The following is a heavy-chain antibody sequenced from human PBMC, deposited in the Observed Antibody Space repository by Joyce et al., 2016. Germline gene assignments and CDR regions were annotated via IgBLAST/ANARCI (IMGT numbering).Heavy chain of an antibody. CDR2: IYYSGTT. CDR1: GGSIRSGDYY. V-gene: IGHV4-30-4*01. J-gene: IGHJ3*02. CDR3: ARVGLTTLFGAFDI. Sequence: QVQLQESGPGLVKPSQTLSLACTVSGGSIRSGDYYWSWIRQPPGKGLEWIGYIYYSGTTYYNPSIKSRVTISVDTSKNQFSLNLNSVTAADTAVYYCARVGLTTLFGAFDIWGQGTMVTVSS. D-gene: IGHD4-17*01.